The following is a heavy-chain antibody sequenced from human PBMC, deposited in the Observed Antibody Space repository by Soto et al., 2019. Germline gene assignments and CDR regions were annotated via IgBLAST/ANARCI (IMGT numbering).Heavy chain of an antibody. V-gene: IGHV3-30*18. Sequence: QVQVVESGGGVVQPGRSLRLSCAASGFTFSSYGMHWVRQAPGKGLEWVAVISYDGSNKYYADSVKGRFTISRDNSKNTLYLQMNSLRAEDTAVYYCAKGTLEIATSRGHGAFDIWGQGTMVTVSS. CDR1: GFTFSSYG. D-gene: IGHD2-21*01. CDR2: ISYDGSNK. CDR3: AKGTLEIATSRGHGAFDI. J-gene: IGHJ3*02.